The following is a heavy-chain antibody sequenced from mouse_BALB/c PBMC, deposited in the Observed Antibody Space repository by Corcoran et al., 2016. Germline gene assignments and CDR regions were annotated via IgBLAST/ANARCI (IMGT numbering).Heavy chain of an antibody. CDR3: ARHHYYVSGYFDF. Sequence: EVKLLESGGGLVQPGGSLKLSCAASGFDFSRYWMSWVRQAPGKGLEWIGEINPDSSTINYTPSLKDKCIISRANAKNTLYLQMRKVRSEDTALYYCARHHYYVSGYFDFWGAGTTVIVSS. CDR2: INPDSSTI. J-gene: IGHJ1*01. V-gene: IGHV4-1*02. D-gene: IGHD1-2*01. CDR1: GFDFSRYW.